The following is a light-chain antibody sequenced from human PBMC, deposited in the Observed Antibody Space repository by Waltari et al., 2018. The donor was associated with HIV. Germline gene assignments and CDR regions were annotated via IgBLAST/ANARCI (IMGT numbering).Light chain of an antibody. CDR1: RSHIGPNP. V-gene: IGLV1-44*01. Sequence: QAVLTQPPSASGAPGHRVLISCSGSRSHIGPNPIIWYQQLPGTAPRLLIGDNNQRPSGVPDRFSGSQSGTSGFLAISGLQSEDEADYYCATWDDTPNGWVFGAGTKLTVL. CDR3: ATWDDTPNGWV. CDR2: DNN. J-gene: IGLJ3*02.